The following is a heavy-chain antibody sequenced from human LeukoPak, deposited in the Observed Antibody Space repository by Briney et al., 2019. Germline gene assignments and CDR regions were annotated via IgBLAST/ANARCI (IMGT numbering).Heavy chain of an antibody. CDR2: IYHSGST. Sequence: SETLSLTCTVSGGSINSSSYYWGWIRQPPGKGLEWIGSIYHSGSTYYNPSLKSRVTISVDTSKNQFSLKLSSVTAADTAVYYCARQADIVLVPAANDLDYWGQGTLVTVSS. CDR3: ARQADIVLVPAANDLDY. J-gene: IGHJ4*02. V-gene: IGHV4-39*01. D-gene: IGHD2-2*01. CDR1: GGSINSSSYY.